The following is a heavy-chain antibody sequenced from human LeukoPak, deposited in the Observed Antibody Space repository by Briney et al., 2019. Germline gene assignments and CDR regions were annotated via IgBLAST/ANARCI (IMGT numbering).Heavy chain of an antibody. D-gene: IGHD3-10*01. CDR1: GGSFSGYY. J-gene: IGHJ6*03. CDR3: ARQRRVRGAKEVYYYYYYYMDV. CDR2: INHSGST. Sequence: PSETLSLTCAVYGGSFSGYYWSWIRQPPGKGLEWIGEINHSGSTNYNPSLKSRVTISVDTSKNQFSLKLSSVTAADTVVYYCARQRRVRGAKEVYYYYYYYMDVWGKGTTVTISS. V-gene: IGHV4-34*01.